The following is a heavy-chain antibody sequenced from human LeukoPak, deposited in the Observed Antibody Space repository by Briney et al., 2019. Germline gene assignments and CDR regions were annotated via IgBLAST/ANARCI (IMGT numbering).Heavy chain of an antibody. CDR1: GFTFSDYY. CDR2: ISSSGSTI. Sequence: GGSLRLSCAASGFTFSDYYMSWIRQAPGKGLEWVSYISSSGSTIYYADSVKGRFIISRDNAKNSLYLQMNSLRAEDTAVYYCAREGAYYYDSFLDYWGQGTLVTVSS. D-gene: IGHD3-22*01. V-gene: IGHV3-11*01. J-gene: IGHJ4*02. CDR3: AREGAYYYDSFLDY.